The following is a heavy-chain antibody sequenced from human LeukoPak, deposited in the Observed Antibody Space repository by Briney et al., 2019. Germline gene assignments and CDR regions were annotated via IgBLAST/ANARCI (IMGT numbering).Heavy chain of an antibody. J-gene: IGHJ3*02. V-gene: IGHV3-48*02. CDR3: ARQRDTASLGAFDI. D-gene: IGHD5-18*01. CDR1: GFTFSSYS. CDR2: ISSSSSTI. Sequence: GGSLRLSCAASGFTFSSYSMNWVRQAPGKGLEWVSYISSSSSTIYYADSVKGRFTISRDNAKNSLYLQMNSLRDEDTAVYYCARQRDTASLGAFDIWGQGTLVTVSS.